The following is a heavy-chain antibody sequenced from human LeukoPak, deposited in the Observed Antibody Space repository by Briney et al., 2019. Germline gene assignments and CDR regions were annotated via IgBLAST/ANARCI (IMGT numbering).Heavy chain of an antibody. CDR1: GYTFTGYY. CDR3: ARDFATYYYDSSGYWVGDY. J-gene: IGHJ4*02. CDR2: IKPNSCST. D-gene: IGHD3-22*01. V-gene: IGHV1-2*02. Sequence: ASVKVSCKASGYTFTGYYMHWVRQAPGPGLEWLGWIKPNSCSTNSAQKFQGRVTRDRDKSISTAYMELRSLRYDDKGVYYCARDFATYYYDSSGYWVGDYWGQGTLVTVSS.